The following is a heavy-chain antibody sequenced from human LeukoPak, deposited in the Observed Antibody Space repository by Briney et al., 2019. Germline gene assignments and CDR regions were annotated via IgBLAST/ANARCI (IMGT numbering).Heavy chain of an antibody. Sequence: SETLSLTCTVSGGSISSGGYYWSWICQHPGKGLEWIGYIYYSGSTYYNPSLKSRVTISVDTSKNQFSLKLSSVTATDTAVYYCARSVTIFALDYWGQGTLVTVSS. CDR1: GGSISSGGYY. J-gene: IGHJ4*02. CDR3: ARSVTIFALDY. CDR2: IYYSGST. V-gene: IGHV4-31*03. D-gene: IGHD3-3*01.